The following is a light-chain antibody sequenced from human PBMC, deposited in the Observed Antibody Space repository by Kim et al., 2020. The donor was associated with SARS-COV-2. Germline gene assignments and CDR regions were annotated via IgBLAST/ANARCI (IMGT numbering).Light chain of an antibody. CDR1: SSDVGCYNY. CDR3: CPYAGGYNVI. J-gene: IGLJ2*01. V-gene: IGLV2-11*01. Sequence: GPSVTISCCGTSSDVGCYNYVSWYQQLPGKATNLLISDVTRRPSGVPDRFSGSKSGNTASLTISGLQAEDEADYSCCPYAGGYNVIFGGGTQLTVL. CDR2: DVT.